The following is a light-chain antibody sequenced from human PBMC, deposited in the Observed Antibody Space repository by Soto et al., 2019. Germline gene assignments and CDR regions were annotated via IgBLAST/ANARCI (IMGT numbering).Light chain of an antibody. CDR1: SGSIASNY. J-gene: IGLJ3*02. V-gene: IGLV6-57*01. Sequence: NFMLTQPHSMSESPGKTVTISCTRSSGSIASNYVQWYQQRPGSSPTTVIYEDNQRPSGVPDRFSGSIDSSSNSASLTISGLKTEDEADYYCQSYDSRNQVFGGGTKLTVL. CDR2: EDN. CDR3: QSYDSRNQV.